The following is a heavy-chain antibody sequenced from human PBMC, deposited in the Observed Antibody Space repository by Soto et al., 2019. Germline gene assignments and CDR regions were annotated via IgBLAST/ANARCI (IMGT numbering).Heavy chain of an antibody. Sequence: PGESLKISCKASGYRFTSSWIGWVRQMPGKGLERMGIIYPGESGTRYRPSFQGQATISADTSRSTAYLQWNSLQASDTAMYYCARLPGIVAPGTVFLDNWGQGTMVTVSS. CDR2: IYPGESGT. CDR1: GYRFTSSW. D-gene: IGHD1-1*01. CDR3: ARLPGIVAPGTVFLDN. V-gene: IGHV5-51*01. J-gene: IGHJ4*02.